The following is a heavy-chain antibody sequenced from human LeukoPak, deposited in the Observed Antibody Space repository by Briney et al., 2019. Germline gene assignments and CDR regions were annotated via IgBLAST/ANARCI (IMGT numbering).Heavy chain of an antibody. J-gene: IGHJ4*02. Sequence: GGSLRLSCAASGFPFSNYWMSWVRQAPGKGLEWVANIKKDGSEKYYVDSVRGRFTISRDNAKTSLYLQMNSLRAEDTAVYYCARDLSGVTGYTYGRGIDYWGQGTLVTVSS. CDR3: ARDLSGVTGYTYGRGIDY. CDR2: IKKDGSEK. CDR1: GFPFSNYW. V-gene: IGHV3-7*01. D-gene: IGHD5-18*01.